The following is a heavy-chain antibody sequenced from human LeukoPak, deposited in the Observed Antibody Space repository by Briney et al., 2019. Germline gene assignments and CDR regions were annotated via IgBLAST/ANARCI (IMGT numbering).Heavy chain of an antibody. CDR2: IKPDGSER. V-gene: IGHV3-7*01. CDR1: GFSMSVYW. Sequence: GGSLRLSCEASGFSMSVYWTSWVRQAPGKGLEWVGNIKPDGSERNYVDSVKGRFTISRDNAKKSLYLQMSSLRAEDTAVYYCARDWGAYYHFFDYWGQGTLVTVSS. D-gene: IGHD3-22*01. J-gene: IGHJ4*02. CDR3: ARDWGAYYHFFDY.